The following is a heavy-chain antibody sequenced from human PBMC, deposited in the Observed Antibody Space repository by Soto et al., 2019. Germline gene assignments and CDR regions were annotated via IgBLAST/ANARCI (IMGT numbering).Heavy chain of an antibody. D-gene: IGHD3-10*01. V-gene: IGHV3-53*01. CDR1: GFTVTSYY. CDR2: IYTGGNT. Sequence: GGSLRLSCAASGFTVTSYYMSWVRQAPGKGLEWASPIYTGGNTNYADSVKGRFTISRDNSKNTLYLQMNSLRAEDTAVYYCARDYYYGSGNYYRADYYHYGMDVWGQGTTVTVSS. CDR3: ARDYYYGSGNYYRADYYHYGMDV. J-gene: IGHJ6*02.